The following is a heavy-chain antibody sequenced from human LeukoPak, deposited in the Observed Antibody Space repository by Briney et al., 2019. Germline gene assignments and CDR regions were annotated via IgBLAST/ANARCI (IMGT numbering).Heavy chain of an antibody. V-gene: IGHV3-21*01. D-gene: IGHD3-10*01. Sequence: PGGSLRLSCAASGFTFSSYSMNWVRQAPGKGLEWVSSISSSSSYIYYADSVKGRFTISRDNAKNSLYLQMNSLRAEDTAVYYCARVSMVRGVIIIPFDYWGQGTLVTVSS. CDR3: ARVSMVRGVIIIPFDY. J-gene: IGHJ4*02. CDR2: ISSSSSYI. CDR1: GFTFSSYS.